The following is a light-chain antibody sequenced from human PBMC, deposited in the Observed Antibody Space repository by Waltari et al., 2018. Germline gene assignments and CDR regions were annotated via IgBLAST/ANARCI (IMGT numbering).Light chain of an antibody. CDR1: ALPEQY. Sequence: SYELTQPPSVAVSPGQTARITCSGDALPEQYANWYQQKAGQAPRRVIYKDNERPSGIPERYSGSSSGTIVTLTISGVQAEDEADYYCQSADSSGAYRVFGGGTKLTVL. J-gene: IGLJ3*02. CDR2: KDN. V-gene: IGLV3-25*03. CDR3: QSADSSGAYRV.